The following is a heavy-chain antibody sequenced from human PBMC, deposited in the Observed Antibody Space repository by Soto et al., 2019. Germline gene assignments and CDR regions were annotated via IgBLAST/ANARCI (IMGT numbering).Heavy chain of an antibody. CDR3: AKDVKQFDYYYYYGMDV. Sequence: GGSLRLSCAASGFTFSSYGMHWARQAPGKGLEWVAVISYDGSNKYYGDSVKGRFTISRDNSKNTLYLQMNSLRPEDTAVYYCAKDVKQFDYYYYYGMDVWGQGTTVTSP. CDR1: GFTFSSYG. D-gene: IGHD6-19*01. V-gene: IGHV3-30*18. J-gene: IGHJ6*02. CDR2: ISYDGSNK.